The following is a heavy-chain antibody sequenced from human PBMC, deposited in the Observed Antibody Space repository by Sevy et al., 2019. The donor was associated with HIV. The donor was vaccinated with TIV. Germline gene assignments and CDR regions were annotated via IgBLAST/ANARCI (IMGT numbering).Heavy chain of an antibody. V-gene: IGHV3-30-3*01. J-gene: IGHJ3*01. Sequence: GGSLRLSCAASGFTFSSYPMHWVRQAPGKGLEWVSFISFDGTDKYYADSVKGRFTITRDNSKNTLFLQMKSLRAGDTAFYYCVRETTMLPRGAFDFWGQGTMVTVSS. CDR2: ISFDGTDK. D-gene: IGHD3-10*01. CDR1: GFTFSSYP. CDR3: VRETTMLPRGAFDF.